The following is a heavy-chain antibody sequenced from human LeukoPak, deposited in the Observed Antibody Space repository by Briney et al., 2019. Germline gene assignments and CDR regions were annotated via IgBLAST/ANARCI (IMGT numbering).Heavy chain of an antibody. J-gene: IGHJ6*03. V-gene: IGHV3-7*01. CDR2: IKQDGSEK. Sequence: GGSLRLSCAASGFTFSSYWMSWVRQAPGKGLEWVANIKQDGSEKYYVASVKGRFTISRDNAKNSLYLQMNSLRAEDTAVYYCARDFGYYDFWSGYLLMDVWGKGTTVTVSS. CDR3: ARDFGYYDFWSGYLLMDV. D-gene: IGHD3-3*01. CDR1: GFTFSSYW.